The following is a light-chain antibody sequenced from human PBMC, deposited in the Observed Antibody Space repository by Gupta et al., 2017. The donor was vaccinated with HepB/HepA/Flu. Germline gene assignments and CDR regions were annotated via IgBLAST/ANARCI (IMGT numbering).Light chain of an antibody. CDR3: QVWDSSNDSAV. CDR2: NDS. CDR1: NIGTKG. J-gene: IGLJ2*01. Sequence: SYVVTQPPSVSVAPGKTASITCVGNNIGTKGVHWYQQKPGQAPVMVIYNDSDRPAGIPERFSGSNSGSTATLTISRVEAGDEAEYYCQVWDSSNDSAVFGGGTKLTVL. V-gene: IGLV3-21*04.